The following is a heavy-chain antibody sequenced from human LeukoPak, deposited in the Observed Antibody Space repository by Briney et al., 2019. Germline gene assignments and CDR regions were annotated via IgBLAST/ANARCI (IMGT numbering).Heavy chain of an antibody. D-gene: IGHD6-19*01. Sequence: PGGSLRLSCAASGFTFSDYYMSWVRQAPGKGLEWVSSISSSSSYIYYADSVKGRFTISRDNAKNSLYLQMNSLRAEDTAVYYCARDKVRAVAGPIFDYWGQGTLVTVSS. V-gene: IGHV3-21*01. CDR3: ARDKVRAVAGPIFDY. J-gene: IGHJ4*02. CDR2: ISSSSSYI. CDR1: GFTFSDYY.